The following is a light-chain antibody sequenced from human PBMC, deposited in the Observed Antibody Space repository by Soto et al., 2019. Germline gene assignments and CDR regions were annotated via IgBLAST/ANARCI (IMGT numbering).Light chain of an antibody. CDR3: CSYTSSSIRA. Sequence: QSALTQPASVSGSPGQSITISCTGTSSDVGGYNHVSWYQQHPGKAPKLIIYEVRNRPSGVSNRLSGSKSGNTASLTISGLQADDEADHYCCSYTSSSIRAFGGGTKVTVL. J-gene: IGLJ3*02. CDR1: SSDVGGYNH. V-gene: IGLV2-14*01. CDR2: EVR.